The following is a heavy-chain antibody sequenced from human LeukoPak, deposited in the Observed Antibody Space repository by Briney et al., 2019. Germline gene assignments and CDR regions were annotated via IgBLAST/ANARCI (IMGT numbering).Heavy chain of an antibody. CDR2: IIPIFGTA. J-gene: IGHJ5*02. V-gene: IGHV1-69*05. D-gene: IGHD3-10*01. CDR1: GGTFSSYA. CDR3: ARAGTENFSNNWFDP. Sequence: SVKVFCKASGGTFSSYAIGWVRQAPGQGLEWMGRIIPIFGTANYAQKFQGRVTITTDESTSTAYMELGSLRSEDTAVYYCARAGTENFSNNWFDPWGQGTLVTVSS.